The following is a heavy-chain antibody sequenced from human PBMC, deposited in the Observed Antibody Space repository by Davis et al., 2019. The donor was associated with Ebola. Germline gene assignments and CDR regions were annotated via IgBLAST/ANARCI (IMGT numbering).Heavy chain of an antibody. V-gene: IGHV4-59*01. CDR1: GGSISSYY. Sequence: PSETLSLTCTVSGGSISSYYWSWIRQPPGKGLEWIGYIYYSGSTNYNPSLKSRVTISVDTSKNQFSLKLSSVTAADTAVYYCARGGGSSGLYYYYYYMDVWGKGTTVTVSS. CDR2: IYYSGST. J-gene: IGHJ6*03. CDR3: ARGGGSSGLYYYYYYMDV. D-gene: IGHD6-6*01.